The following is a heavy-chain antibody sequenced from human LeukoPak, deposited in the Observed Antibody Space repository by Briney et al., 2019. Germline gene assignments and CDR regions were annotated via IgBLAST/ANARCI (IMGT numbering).Heavy chain of an antibody. CDR3: ARGGSITMVRGVTNFYYFDY. D-gene: IGHD3-10*01. Sequence: GGSLRLSCAASGFTFSSYWMSWVRQAPGKGLEWVANIKQDGSEKYYVDSVKGRFTISRDNAKNSLYLQMNSLRAEDTAVYYCARGGSITMVRGVTNFYYFDYWGQGTLVTVSS. CDR2: IKQDGSEK. J-gene: IGHJ4*02. V-gene: IGHV3-7*01. CDR1: GFTFSSYW.